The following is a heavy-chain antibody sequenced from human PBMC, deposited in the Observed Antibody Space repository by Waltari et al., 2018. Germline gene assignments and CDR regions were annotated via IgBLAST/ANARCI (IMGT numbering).Heavy chain of an antibody. D-gene: IGHD3-10*01. CDR3: TRDLYGSGGDWFDP. J-gene: IGHJ5*02. CDR1: GLRFSDYD. Sequence: EERLVESGGGLVKPGGPLRLSCVASGLRFSDYDVNWVRQAPGTGLEWLSSIGGTHSNIFYAESVRGRFTVSRDNSKNSLYLEMSNVRAEDTGLYYCTRDLYGSGGDWFDPWGQGTLVTVSS. CDR2: IGGTHSNI. V-gene: IGHV3-21*03.